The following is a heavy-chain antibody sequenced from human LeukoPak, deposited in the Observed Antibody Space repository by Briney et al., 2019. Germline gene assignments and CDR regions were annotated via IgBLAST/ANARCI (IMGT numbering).Heavy chain of an antibody. CDR3: ARGSPITMVRGVIHYYYGMDV. V-gene: IGHV1-8*01. CDR2: MNPNSGNT. Sequence: ASVKVSCKASGYTFTSYDIKWVRQATGQGLEWMGWMNPNSGNTGYAQKFQGRVTMTRNTSISTAYMELSSLRSEDTAVYYCARGSPITMVRGVIHYYYGMDVWGQGTTVTVSS. J-gene: IGHJ6*02. CDR1: GYTFTSYD. D-gene: IGHD3-10*01.